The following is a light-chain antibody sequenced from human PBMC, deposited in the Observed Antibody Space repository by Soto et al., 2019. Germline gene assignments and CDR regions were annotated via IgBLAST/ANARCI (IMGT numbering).Light chain of an antibody. Sequence: QSVLTQPPSVSGAPGRRVTISCTGSSSNIGAGFDVHWYQQLPGTAPKLLIYGNSNRPSGVPDRFSGSRSGTSASPAITGLQAEDEADYYCQSYDSSLTGSKVFGSGTKVTVL. CDR1: SSNIGAGFD. CDR2: GNS. CDR3: QSYDSSLTGSKV. V-gene: IGLV1-40*01. J-gene: IGLJ1*01.